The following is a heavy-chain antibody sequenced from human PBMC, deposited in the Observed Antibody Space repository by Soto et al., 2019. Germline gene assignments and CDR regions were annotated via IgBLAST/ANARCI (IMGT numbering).Heavy chain of an antibody. CDR2: INHSGST. CDR1: GGSFSGYY. D-gene: IGHD3-10*01. V-gene: IGHV4-34*01. Sequence: PSETLSLTCAVYGGSFSGYYWTWIRQPPGTGLEWTGEINHSGSTNYNPSLKSRVTISVDKSKNQFSPKLSPVTAADTAAYYCAGGGVRGVITRTRDYYGMDVWGQGTTVTVSS. CDR3: AGGGVRGVITRTRDYYGMDV. J-gene: IGHJ6*02.